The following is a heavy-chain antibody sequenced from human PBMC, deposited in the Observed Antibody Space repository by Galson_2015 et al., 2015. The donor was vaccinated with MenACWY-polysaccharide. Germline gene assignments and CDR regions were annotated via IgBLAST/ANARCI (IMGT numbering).Heavy chain of an antibody. J-gene: IGHJ4*02. CDR3: ARIIARKYTFADS. Sequence: SVKVSCKASGYTFSSYDINWVRQASGQGLEWMGWMNPNSGNTGYAQKFQGRVAMTRDTAISTAYMELRMLRYDDTAVYYCARIIARKYTFADSWGQGTLVSVS. CDR1: GYTFSSYD. V-gene: IGHV1-8*01. CDR2: MNPNSGNT. D-gene: IGHD3-16*01.